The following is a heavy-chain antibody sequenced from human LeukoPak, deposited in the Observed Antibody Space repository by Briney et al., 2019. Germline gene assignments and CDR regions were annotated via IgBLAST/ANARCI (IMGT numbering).Heavy chain of an antibody. D-gene: IGHD4-17*01. J-gene: IGHJ3*02. Sequence: PSETLSLTCTVSGGSISSSSYYWGWIRQPPGKGLEWLGSNYYSGSTYHNPSLKSRVPISVDRSQNQFSLKLCSVTAADTGVYYCARARVTTGRTLSDAFDIWGQGTMVTVYS. CDR1: GGSISSSSYY. V-gene: IGHV4-39*07. CDR2: NYYSGST. CDR3: ARARVTTGRTLSDAFDI.